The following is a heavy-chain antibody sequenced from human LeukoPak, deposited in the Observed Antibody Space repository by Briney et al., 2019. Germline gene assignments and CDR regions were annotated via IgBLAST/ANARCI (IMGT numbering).Heavy chain of an antibody. CDR1: GFTFRSYA. Sequence: PGGSPRLSCAASGFTFRSYAIYWVRQAPGKGLEWVSGISGSGGDTYFANSVRGRFTISRDNSKNTVFLQMNSLRAEDTAVYYCAKFSFGSIAVSWGQGTLVTVSS. J-gene: IGHJ5*02. V-gene: IGHV3-23*01. CDR3: AKFSFGSIAVS. CDR2: ISGSGGDT. D-gene: IGHD6-19*01.